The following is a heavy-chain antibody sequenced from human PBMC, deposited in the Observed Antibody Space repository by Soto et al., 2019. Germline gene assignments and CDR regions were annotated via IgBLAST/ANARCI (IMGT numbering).Heavy chain of an antibody. CDR1: GFTFSSYA. V-gene: IGHV3-23*01. CDR3: AKDWEFDWPNYYFDY. J-gene: IGHJ4*02. CDR2: ISGDGSST. D-gene: IGHD3-9*01. Sequence: GGSLRLSWAAAGFTFSSYAMSWVRQAPGKGLEWVSAISGDGSSTYFADSGKGRFTISGDNSKNTLYLQMNSLRAEDTALYYCAKDWEFDWPNYYFDYWGQGTLVTVSS.